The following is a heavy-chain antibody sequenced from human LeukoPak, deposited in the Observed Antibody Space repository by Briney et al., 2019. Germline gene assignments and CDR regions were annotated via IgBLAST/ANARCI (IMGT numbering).Heavy chain of an antibody. Sequence: GGSLRLSCAASGFTFRSYWMTWVRQAPGKGLEWVANIKQDGSEKHYVGSVKGRFAISRDNAKNSLYLQMNSLRAEDTAVYYCARGAQCSGTYCWGYYYYYMDVWGKGTAVTVSS. J-gene: IGHJ6*03. CDR2: IKQDGSEK. D-gene: IGHD2-2*01. CDR3: ARGAQCSGTYCWGYYYYYMDV. V-gene: IGHV3-7*01. CDR1: GFTFRSYW.